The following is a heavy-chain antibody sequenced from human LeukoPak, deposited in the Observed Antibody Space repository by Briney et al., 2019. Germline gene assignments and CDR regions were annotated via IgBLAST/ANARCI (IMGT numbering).Heavy chain of an antibody. CDR3: ARVYRGAARHPPLDY. CDR1: GYTFTSYY. J-gene: IGHJ4*02. CDR2: INPSGGST. D-gene: IGHD6-6*01. Sequence: ASVKVSCKASGYTFTSYYMHWVRQAPGQGLEWMGIINPSGGSTSYAQKFQGRVTMTRDTSTSTVHMELSSLRSEDTAVYYCARVYRGAARHPPLDYWGQGTLVTVSS. V-gene: IGHV1-46*01.